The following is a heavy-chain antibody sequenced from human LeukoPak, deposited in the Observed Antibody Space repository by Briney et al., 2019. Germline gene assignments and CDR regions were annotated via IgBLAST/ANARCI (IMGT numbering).Heavy chain of an antibody. V-gene: IGHV3-23*01. Sequence: GGSLRLSCAASGFTFSDFAMSWVRQAPGKGLEWVSGISGSGGSTYYADSVKGRFTISRDNSKNTLYLQMNSLRAEDTAVYYCARDPGSPDAFDIWGQGTMVTVSS. CDR3: ARDPGSPDAFDI. CDR1: GFTFSDFA. D-gene: IGHD6-19*01. J-gene: IGHJ3*02. CDR2: ISGSGGST.